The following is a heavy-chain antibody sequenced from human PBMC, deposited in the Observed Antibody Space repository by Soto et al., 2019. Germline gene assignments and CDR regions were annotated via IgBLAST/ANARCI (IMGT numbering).Heavy chain of an antibody. D-gene: IGHD5-12*01. J-gene: IGHJ6*02. Sequence: QVQLVQSGAEVKKPGSSVKVSCKASGGTFSSYTISWVRQAPGQGLEWMGRIIPILGIANYAQKFQGRVTITADKSTSTAYMELSSLRSEDTAVYYCANTEGWLHLNYSYGMDVWGQGTTVTVSS. V-gene: IGHV1-69*02. CDR2: IIPILGIA. CDR1: GGTFSSYT. CDR3: ANTEGWLHLNYSYGMDV.